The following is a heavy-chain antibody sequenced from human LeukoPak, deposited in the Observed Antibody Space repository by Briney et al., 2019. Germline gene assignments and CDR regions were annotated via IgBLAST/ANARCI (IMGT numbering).Heavy chain of an antibody. CDR3: AREVSDYDILTGWIDY. D-gene: IGHD3-9*01. V-gene: IGHV4-39*07. CDR2: IYYSGST. CDR1: GGSISSSSYY. J-gene: IGHJ4*02. Sequence: SETLSLTCTVSGGSISSSSYYWGWIRQPPGKGLEWIGSIYYSGSTNYNPSLKSRVTMSVDTSKDQFSLKLSSVTAADTAVYYCAREVSDYDILTGWIDYWGQETLVSVSS.